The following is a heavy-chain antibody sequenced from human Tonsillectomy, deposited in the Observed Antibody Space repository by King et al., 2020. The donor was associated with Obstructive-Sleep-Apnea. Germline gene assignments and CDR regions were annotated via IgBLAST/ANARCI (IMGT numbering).Heavy chain of an antibody. CDR3: ARDFVMVRGANYYYYGMDV. V-gene: IGHV3-30*04. D-gene: IGHD3-10*01. J-gene: IGHJ6*02. Sequence: VQLVESGGGVVQPGRSLRLSCAASGFTFSSYAMHWVRQAPGKGLEWWAVISYDGSNKYYADSVKGRFTISRDNSKNTLYLQMNSLRAEDTAVYYCARDFVMVRGANYYYYGMDVWGQGTTVTVSS. CDR2: ISYDGSNK. CDR1: GFTFSSYA.